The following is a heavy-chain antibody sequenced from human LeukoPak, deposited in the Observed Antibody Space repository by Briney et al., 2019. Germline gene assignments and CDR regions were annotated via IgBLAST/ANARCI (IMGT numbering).Heavy chain of an antibody. D-gene: IGHD3-3*01. Sequence: GASVKVSCKASGYTFTGYYMHWVRQAPGQGLEWMGWINPNTGGTNYAQKFQGRVTMTRDTSISTAYMELSRLRSDDTAVYYCARGWGFGRFLEWLWAAAFDIWGQGTMVTVSS. J-gene: IGHJ3*02. CDR1: GYTFTGYY. CDR2: INPNTGGT. CDR3: ARGWGFGRFLEWLWAAAFDI. V-gene: IGHV1-2*02.